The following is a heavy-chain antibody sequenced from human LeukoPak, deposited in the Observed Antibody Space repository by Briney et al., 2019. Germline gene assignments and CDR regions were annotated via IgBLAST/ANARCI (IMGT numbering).Heavy chain of an antibody. CDR2: IYHSGST. CDR1: GGSISSSNW. Sequence: SETLSLTCAVSGGSISSSNWWSWVRQPPGKGLEWIGEIYHSGSTNYNPSLKSRVTISVDKSKNQFSLKLSSVTAADTAVYYCALGQGCSGGSCYSNWFDPWGQGTLVTVSS. V-gene: IGHV4-4*02. J-gene: IGHJ5*02. CDR3: ALGQGCSGGSCYSNWFDP. D-gene: IGHD2-15*01.